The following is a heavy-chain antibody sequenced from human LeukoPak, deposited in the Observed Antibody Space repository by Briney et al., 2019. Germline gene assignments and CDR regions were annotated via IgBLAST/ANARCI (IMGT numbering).Heavy chain of an antibody. Sequence: GGSLRLSCAASGFIFSSYWVTWVRQAPGKGLEWVANINKDGSERNYVDSVKGRFTISRDNAKNSLYLQMNSLRAEDTAVYYCARDDDWNYEDYWGQGTLVTVSS. J-gene: IGHJ4*02. D-gene: IGHD1-7*01. CDR2: INKDGSER. CDR3: ARDDDWNYEDY. CDR1: GFIFSSYW. V-gene: IGHV3-7*01.